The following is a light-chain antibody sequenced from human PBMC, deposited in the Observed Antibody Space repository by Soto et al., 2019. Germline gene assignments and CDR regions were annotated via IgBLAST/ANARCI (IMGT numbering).Light chain of an antibody. CDR2: GNN. CDR1: SSNIGAGYD. Sequence: QSVLTQPPSVSGAPGQRVTISCTGTSSNIGAGYDVHWYQHLPGTAPKLLIYGNNDRPSGVPDRFSGSKSGTSASLAITGLQAEDEADYYCQSYATSLSGSVFGRGTQLTVL. CDR3: QSYATSLSGSV. V-gene: IGLV1-40*01. J-gene: IGLJ2*01.